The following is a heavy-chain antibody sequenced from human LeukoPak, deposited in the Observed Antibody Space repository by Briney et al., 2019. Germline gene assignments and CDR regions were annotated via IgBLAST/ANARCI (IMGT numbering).Heavy chain of an antibody. D-gene: IGHD3-9*01. J-gene: IGHJ4*02. V-gene: IGHV3-21*01. CDR3: ARDGNILTGYYNFDY. CDR2: ITTSDGNT. Sequence: GGSLRLSCAASGFTFSSYTMSWVRQAPGKGLEWVSTITTSDGNTYYADSVKGRFTISRDNAKNSLYLQMNSLRAEDTAVYYCARDGNILTGYYNFDYWGQGTLVTVSS. CDR1: GFTFSSYT.